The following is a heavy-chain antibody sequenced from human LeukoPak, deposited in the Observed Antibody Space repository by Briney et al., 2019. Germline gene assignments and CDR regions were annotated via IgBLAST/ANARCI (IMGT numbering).Heavy chain of an antibody. D-gene: IGHD3-10*01. CDR3: ASRVQSDAFDI. J-gene: IGHJ3*02. Sequence: GGSVKVSCKASGYTFTGYFMHWVRQAPGQGLEWMGWINPNSGGTNYAQNFQGRVTMTRDTSISTAYMELSRLRSDDTAVYYCASRVQSDAFDIWGQGTMVTVSS. V-gene: IGHV1-2*02. CDR2: INPNSGGT. CDR1: GYTFTGYF.